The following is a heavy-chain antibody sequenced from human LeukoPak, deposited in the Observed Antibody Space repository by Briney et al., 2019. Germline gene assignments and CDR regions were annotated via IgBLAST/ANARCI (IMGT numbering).Heavy chain of an antibody. V-gene: IGHV3-73*01. Sequence: GGSLKLSCAASGFTFSGSAMHWVRQASGKGLEWVGRIRSKANSYATAYAASVKGRFTISRDDSKNTAYLQMNSLKTEDTAVYYCTRRGILTGYDYWGQGTLVTVSS. D-gene: IGHD3-9*01. J-gene: IGHJ4*02. CDR3: TRRGILTGYDY. CDR2: IRSKANSYAT. CDR1: GFTFSGSA.